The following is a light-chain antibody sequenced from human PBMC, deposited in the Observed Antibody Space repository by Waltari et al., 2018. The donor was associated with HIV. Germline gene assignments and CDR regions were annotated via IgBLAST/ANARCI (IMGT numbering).Light chain of an antibody. CDR2: EKY. J-gene: IGLJ3*02. V-gene: IGLV1-51*02. Sequence: QSVLTQPPSVSAAPGQKVSISCSGSSSNLGNNYVSWYQQLPGTAPKPLLYEKYRRPPGIPDPISATKSGAAATPDIPGLQIGDEADYYCGTWDRSLTTGLFGGGTKLTVL. CDR3: GTWDRSLTTGL. CDR1: SSNLGNNY.